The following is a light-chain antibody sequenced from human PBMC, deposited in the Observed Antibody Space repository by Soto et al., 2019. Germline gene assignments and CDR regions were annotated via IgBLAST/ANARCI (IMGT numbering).Light chain of an antibody. CDR2: ESS. CDR1: QSMSSW. J-gene: IGKJ1*01. V-gene: IGKV1-5*01. Sequence: DIQMTQSPSTLSASVGERVTITFRASQSMSSWLAWYQQKPGKAPKLLIYESSSLESGVPSRVSGSGTGTEIALTISGLQPDDFATYYYHQYKSYSTWTFGQGTKVDIK. CDR3: HQYKSYSTWT.